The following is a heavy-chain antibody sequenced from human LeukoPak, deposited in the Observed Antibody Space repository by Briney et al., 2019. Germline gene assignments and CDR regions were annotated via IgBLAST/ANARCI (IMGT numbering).Heavy chain of an antibody. D-gene: IGHD4-11*01. CDR2: IYYSGST. CDR1: GGSISSYY. J-gene: IGHJ4*02. Sequence: PSETLSLTCTVSGGSISSYYWSWIRQPPGKGLEWIGYIYYSGSTNYDPSLKSRVTISVDTSKNQCSLKMSSVTAADTAVYYCARSPTVTTAFDYWGQGTLVTVSS. V-gene: IGHV4-59*01. CDR3: ARSPTVTTAFDY.